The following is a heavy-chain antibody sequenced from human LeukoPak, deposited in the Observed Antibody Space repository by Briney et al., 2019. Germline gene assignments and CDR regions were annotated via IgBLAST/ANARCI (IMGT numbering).Heavy chain of an antibody. CDR3: ARAYRYCSSTSCYSFDY. J-gene: IGHJ4*02. CDR2: INAGNGNT. V-gene: IGHV1-3*01. Sequence: GASVKVSCKASGYTFTSYAMHWVRQAPGQRLEWMGWINAGNGNTKYSQKFQGRVTITRDTSASTAYMGLSSLRSEDTAVYYCARAYRYCSSTSCYSFDYWGQGTLVTVSS. D-gene: IGHD2-2*01. CDR1: GYTFTSYA.